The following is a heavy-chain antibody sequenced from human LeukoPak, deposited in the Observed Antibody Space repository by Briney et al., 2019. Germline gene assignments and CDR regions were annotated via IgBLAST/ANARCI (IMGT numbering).Heavy chain of an antibody. CDR2: IYYSGST. CDR1: GGSISSSNW. V-gene: IGHV4-39*01. D-gene: IGHD4-11*01. CDR3: ARHVGTVTTYWFDP. Sequence: PSETLSLTCAVSGGSISSSNWWSWVRQPPGKGLEWIGSIYYSGSTYYNPSLKSRVTISVDTSKNQFSLKLSSVTAADTAVYYCARHVGTVTTYWFDPWGQGTLVTVSS. J-gene: IGHJ5*02.